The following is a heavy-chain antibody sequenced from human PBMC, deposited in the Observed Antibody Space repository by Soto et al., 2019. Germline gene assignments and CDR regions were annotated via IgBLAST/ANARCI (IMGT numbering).Heavy chain of an antibody. D-gene: IGHD3-10*01. CDR1: GFTFSSYA. CDR2: TSGSGGSA. J-gene: IGHJ3*02. CDR3: AKDRIITMVRGVIRVDAFDI. V-gene: IGHV3-23*01. Sequence: GGSLRLSCAASGFTFSSYAMSWVRQAPGKGLEWVSATSGSGGSAYYADSVKGRFTISRDNSKNTLYLQMNSLRAEDTAVYYCAKDRIITMVRGVIRVDAFDIWGQGTMVTVSS.